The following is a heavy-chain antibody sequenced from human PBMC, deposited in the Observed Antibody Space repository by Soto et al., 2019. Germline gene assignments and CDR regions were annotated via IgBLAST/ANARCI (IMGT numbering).Heavy chain of an antibody. D-gene: IGHD2-21*02. CDR1: GFTFGNYG. J-gene: IGHJ3*01. CDR3: AKGFIVVVTVLRPDDAFDV. V-gene: IGHV3-23*01. Sequence: DVKLLESGGGLVHSGGSLRLSCATSGFTFGNYGINWVRQAPGKGLEWVAGISGGGGNTYYADSVKGRFTISRDPLKKTVFLEMKSLRAEDTAVYYCAKGFIVVVTVLRPDDAFDVWGQGTLVSVSS. CDR2: ISGGGGNT.